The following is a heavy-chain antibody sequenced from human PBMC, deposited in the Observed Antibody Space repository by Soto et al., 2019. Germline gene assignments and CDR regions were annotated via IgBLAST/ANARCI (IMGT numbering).Heavy chain of an antibody. Sequence: SETLSLTCAVSSGSISSSNWWSWVRQPPGKGLEWIGEIYHSGSTNYNPSLKSRVTISVDKSKNQFSLKLSSVTAADTAVYYCARVRVTRLQVYYYYMDVWGKGTTVTVSS. CDR1: SGSISSSNW. CDR2: IYHSGST. D-gene: IGHD2-21*02. J-gene: IGHJ6*03. CDR3: ARVRVTRLQVYYYYMDV. V-gene: IGHV4-4*02.